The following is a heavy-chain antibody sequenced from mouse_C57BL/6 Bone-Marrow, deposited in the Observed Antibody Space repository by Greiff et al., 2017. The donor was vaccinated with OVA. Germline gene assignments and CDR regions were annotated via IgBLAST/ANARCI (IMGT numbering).Heavy chain of an antibody. CDR2: ISGGGGNT. CDR1: GFTFSSYT. V-gene: IGHV5-9*01. J-gene: IGHJ3*01. Sequence: EVQLVESGGGLVKPGGSLKLSCAASGFTFSSYTMSWVRQTPEKRLEWVATISGGGGNTYYPDSVKGRFTISRDNAKNTLYLQMSSLRSEDTALYYCAIHTLRLRRAWFAYWGQGTLVTVSA. D-gene: IGHD3-2*02. CDR3: AIHTLRLRRAWFAY.